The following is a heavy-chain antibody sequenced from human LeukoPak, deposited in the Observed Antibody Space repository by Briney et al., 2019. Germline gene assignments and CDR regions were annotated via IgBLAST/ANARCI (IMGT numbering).Heavy chain of an antibody. J-gene: IGHJ5*02. D-gene: IGHD6-13*01. V-gene: IGHV4-4*02. Sequence: SETLSLTCAVSGGSISSSNWWSWVRQPPGKGLEWIGEIYHSGSTNYNPSLKSRVTVSLDMSKNQFSLKLNSVTAADTALYYCARAYSSSWYWNWFDPWGQGTLVTVSS. CDR3: ARAYSSSWYWNWFDP. CDR1: GGSISSSNW. CDR2: IYHSGST.